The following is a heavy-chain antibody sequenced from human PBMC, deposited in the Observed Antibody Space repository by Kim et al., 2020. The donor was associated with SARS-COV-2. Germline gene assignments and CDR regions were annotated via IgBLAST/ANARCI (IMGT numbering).Heavy chain of an antibody. D-gene: IGHD3-22*01. Sequence: GGSLRLSCAASGFTFSSYAMSWVRQAPGKGLEWVSAISGSGGSTYYADSVKGRFTISRDNSKNTLYLQMNSLRAEDTAVYYCAKDQVRLSLATMIVVVQRGGNWFDPWGQGTLVTVSP. J-gene: IGHJ5*02. CDR2: ISGSGGST. V-gene: IGHV3-23*01. CDR3: AKDQVRLSLATMIVVVQRGGNWFDP. CDR1: GFTFSSYA.